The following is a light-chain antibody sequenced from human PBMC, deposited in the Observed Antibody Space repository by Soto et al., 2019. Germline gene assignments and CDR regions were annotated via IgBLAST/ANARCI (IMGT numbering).Light chain of an antibody. CDR2: DTS. CDR1: QGIGDT. V-gene: IGKV3D-11*01. Sequence: EVVMTQSPATLSVSPGEGVTLSCRANQGIGDTLAWYQHKPGQTPRLLIYDTSTRATGVPARFSGSGSGTDFTLTISSLEPEDFAVYYCQQRSNWPLTFGQGTRLEIK. CDR3: QQRSNWPLT. J-gene: IGKJ5*01.